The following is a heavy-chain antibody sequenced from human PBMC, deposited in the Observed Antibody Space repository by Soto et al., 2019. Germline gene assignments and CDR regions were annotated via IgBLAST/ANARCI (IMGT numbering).Heavy chain of an antibody. CDR1: GGSISSYY. V-gene: IGHV4-59*01. CDR3: ARDERGYSYVLGMDV. D-gene: IGHD5-18*01. Sequence: TPSETLSLTCTVSGGSISSYYWSWIRQPPGKGLEWIGYIYYSGSTNYNPSLKSRVTISVDTSKNQFSLKLSSVTAADTAVYYCARDERGYSYVLGMDVWGQGTTVTVSS. CDR2: IYYSGST. J-gene: IGHJ6*02.